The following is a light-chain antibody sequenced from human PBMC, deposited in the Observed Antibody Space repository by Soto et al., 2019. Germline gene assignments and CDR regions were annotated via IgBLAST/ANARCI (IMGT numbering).Light chain of an antibody. J-gene: IGKJ2*01. CDR2: AAS. V-gene: IGKV1-39*01. CDR3: QQSYSTRRA. Sequence: DIQMTQSPSSLSASAGDRVTITCRASQSISSYLNWYQQKPGKAPKLLIYAASSLQSGVPSRFSGSGSGTDFTLTISSLQPEDFATYYCQQSYSTRRAFGQGTKLEIK. CDR1: QSISSY.